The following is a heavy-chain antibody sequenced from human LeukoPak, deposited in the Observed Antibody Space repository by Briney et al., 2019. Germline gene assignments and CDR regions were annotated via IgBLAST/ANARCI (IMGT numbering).Heavy chain of an antibody. CDR3: AREGKSDYVWGSYRIWFDP. CDR2: ISAYNGNT. D-gene: IGHD3-16*02. J-gene: IGHJ5*02. V-gene: IGHV1-18*01. CDR1: GYTFTSYG. Sequence: VASVKVSCKASGYTFTSYGISWVRQAPGQGLEWMGWISAYNGNTNYAQKFQGRVTMTRNTSISTAYMELSSLRSEDTAVYYCAREGKSDYVWGSYRIWFDPWGQGTLVTVSS.